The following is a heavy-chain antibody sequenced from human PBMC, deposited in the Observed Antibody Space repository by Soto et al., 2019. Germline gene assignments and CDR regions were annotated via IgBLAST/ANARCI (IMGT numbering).Heavy chain of an antibody. CDR1: GGTFSSHA. J-gene: IGHJ6*02. CDR2: IIPIFGIL. Sequence: QVQLVQSGAEVKKPGSSVKVSCKASGGTFSSHAINWVRQAPGQGLEWMGGIIPIFGILHNAQKFQGRVTITADASTGTAHMELSSLRSEDTAVYFCAGGYSGYDGGMDVWGQGTPVTVSS. V-gene: IGHV1-69*01. CDR3: AGGYSGYDGGMDV. D-gene: IGHD5-12*01.